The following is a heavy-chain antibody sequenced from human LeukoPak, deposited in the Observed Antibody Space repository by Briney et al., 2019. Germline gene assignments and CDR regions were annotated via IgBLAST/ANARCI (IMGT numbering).Heavy chain of an antibody. Sequence: GSLRLSCAASGFTFSSYAMGWVRQAPGKGLEWVSAISGSGGSTYYADSVKGRFTISRDNSKNTLYLQMNSLRAEDTAVYYCAKDPDPDYGDLGGDFDLWGRGTLVTVSS. D-gene: IGHD4-17*01. CDR2: ISGSGGST. V-gene: IGHV3-23*01. J-gene: IGHJ2*01. CDR3: AKDPDPDYGDLGGDFDL. CDR1: GFTFSSYA.